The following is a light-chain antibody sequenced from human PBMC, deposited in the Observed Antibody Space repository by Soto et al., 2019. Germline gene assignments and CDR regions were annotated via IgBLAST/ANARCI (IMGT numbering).Light chain of an antibody. Sequence: EIVMTQSPATLSVSPGERATLSCRASQSVSSKLAWYQQKPGQPPRLLIYAASTRATGIPARFSGSGSGTEFTLTISSLQSEDFAVYYCQQYNNWPRTFGQGTKVDIK. CDR1: QSVSSK. V-gene: IGKV3-15*01. J-gene: IGKJ1*01. CDR2: AAS. CDR3: QQYNNWPRT.